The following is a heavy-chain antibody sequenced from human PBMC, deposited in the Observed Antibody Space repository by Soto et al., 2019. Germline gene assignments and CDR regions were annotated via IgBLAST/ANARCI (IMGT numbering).Heavy chain of an antibody. D-gene: IGHD3-3*01. Sequence: ASVKVSCKASGYTFTSYGISWVRQAPGQGLEWMGWISAYNGNTNYAQKLQGRVTMTTDTSTSTAYMGLRSLRSDDTAVYYCARHCPYYDFWPVLSPYYYGMDVWGQGTTVTVSS. CDR1: GYTFTSYG. CDR2: ISAYNGNT. V-gene: IGHV1-18*01. CDR3: ARHCPYYDFWPVLSPYYYGMDV. J-gene: IGHJ6*02.